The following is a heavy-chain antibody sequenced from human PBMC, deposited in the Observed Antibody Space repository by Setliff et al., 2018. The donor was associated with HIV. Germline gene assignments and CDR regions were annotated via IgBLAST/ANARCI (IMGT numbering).Heavy chain of an antibody. Sequence: TLSLTCTVSGGSVSSGSYYWSWVRQPAGKGLEWIGQMDTSGATKYNPSLQSRVTMSLDTSKNQFSLNLNSVTAADTAMYYCARRFLTTVVTLAFDIWGQGTMVTVSS. D-gene: IGHD4-17*01. V-gene: IGHV4-61*09. CDR3: ARRFLTTVVTLAFDI. CDR1: GGSVSSGSYY. CDR2: MDTSGAT. J-gene: IGHJ3*02.